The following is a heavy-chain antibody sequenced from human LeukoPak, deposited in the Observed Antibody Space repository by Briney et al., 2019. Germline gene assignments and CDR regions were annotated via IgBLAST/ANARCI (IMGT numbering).Heavy chain of an antibody. CDR3: ASWPDRWGYYYDSPADY. CDR2: ISSSSSTI. CDR1: GFTFSSYA. D-gene: IGHD3-22*01. J-gene: IGHJ4*02. V-gene: IGHV3-48*04. Sequence: PGGSLRLSCAASGFTFSSYAMTWVRQAPGKGLEWVSYISSSSSTIYYADSVKGRFTISRDNAKNSLYLQMNSLRAEDTAVYYCASWPDRWGYYYDSPADYWGQGTLVTVSS.